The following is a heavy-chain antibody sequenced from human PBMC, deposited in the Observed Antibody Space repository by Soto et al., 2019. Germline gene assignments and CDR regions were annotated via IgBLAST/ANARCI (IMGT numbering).Heavy chain of an antibody. D-gene: IGHD3-16*01. V-gene: IGHV3-23*01. CDR2: ISGSGGST. J-gene: IGHJ5*02. Sequence: EVQLLESGGGLVQPGGSLRLSCAASGFTFSSYAMSWVRQAPGKGLEWVSAISGSGGSTYYADSVKGRFTISRDNSKNTLYLQMNSLRAEDTDVYYCAKDPKLGRRGYWFDPWGQGTLVTVSS. CDR3: AKDPKLGRRGYWFDP. CDR1: GFTFSSYA.